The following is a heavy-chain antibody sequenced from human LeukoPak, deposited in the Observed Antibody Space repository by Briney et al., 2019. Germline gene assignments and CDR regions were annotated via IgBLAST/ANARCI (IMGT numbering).Heavy chain of an antibody. J-gene: IGHJ5*02. CDR1: GYTFTTYG. V-gene: IGHV1-18*01. CDR3: ARDSVAVRPGWFDP. CDR2: ISVYNGDT. D-gene: IGHD6-6*01. Sequence: ASVKVSCKPTGYTFTTYGISWVRQAPGQGLEWMGWISVYNGDTKYAQKFQGRVTMTTDTSTSTAYTELRSLRSDDTAVYYCARDSVAVRPGWFDPWGQGTLVTVSS.